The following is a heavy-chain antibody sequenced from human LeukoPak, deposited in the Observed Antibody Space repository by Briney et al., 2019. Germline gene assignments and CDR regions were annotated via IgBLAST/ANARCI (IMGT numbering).Heavy chain of an antibody. CDR3: TRETIRFCSDTDCLQGEF. D-gene: IGHD2-15*01. V-gene: IGHV4-38-2*02. CDR2: IHHSGRT. CDR1: GYSISRGYY. J-gene: IGHJ4*02. Sequence: PSETLSLTRDVSGYSISRGYYWGWVRQSPGKGLEWIANIHHSGRTYYNPSLKSRVTISVDMSKNQISLELTSVTAADTAVYHCTRETIRFCSDTDCLQGEFWGQGALVTVSS.